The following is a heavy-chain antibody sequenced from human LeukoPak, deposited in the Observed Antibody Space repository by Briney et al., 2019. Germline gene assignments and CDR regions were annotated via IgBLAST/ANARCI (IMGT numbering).Heavy chain of an antibody. CDR1: GFTFSSYA. V-gene: IGHV3-23*01. CDR2: ISGSGGST. Sequence: GGSLRLSCAASGFTFSSYAMSWVHQAPGKGLEWVSAISGSGGSTYYADSVKGRFTISRDNSKNTLYLQMNSLRAEDTAVYYCAKFALNSYGYWALVYWGQGTLVTVSS. D-gene: IGHD5-18*01. CDR3: AKFALNSYGYWALVY. J-gene: IGHJ4*02.